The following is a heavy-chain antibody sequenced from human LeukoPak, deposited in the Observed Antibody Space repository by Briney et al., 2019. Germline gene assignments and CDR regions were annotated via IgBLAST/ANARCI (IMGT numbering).Heavy chain of an antibody. CDR3: ARDRGNWNYPLDY. V-gene: IGHV4-4*07. J-gene: IGHJ4*02. Sequence: KPSENLSLTCTVSGGSISSYYWSWIPQPAGKGLEWIGRIYTSGSTNYNPSLKSRVTMSVDTSKNQFSLKLSSVTAADTAVYYCARDRGNWNYPLDYWGQGTLVTVSS. D-gene: IGHD1-7*01. CDR1: GGSISSYY. CDR2: IYTSGST.